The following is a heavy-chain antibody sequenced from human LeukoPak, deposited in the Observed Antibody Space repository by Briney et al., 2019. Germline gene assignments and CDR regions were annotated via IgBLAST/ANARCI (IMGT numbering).Heavy chain of an antibody. Sequence: ASVKVSCQASGYTFTGYYMHWVGQAPGQGLEWMGWINPNSGGTNYAQKFQGRVTMTRDTSISTAYMGLSSLRSDDTAVYSCASVSNYGSGSNNWFDPWGQGTLVTVSS. V-gene: IGHV1-2*02. CDR1: GYTFTGYY. D-gene: IGHD3-10*01. J-gene: IGHJ5*02. CDR3: ASVSNYGSGSNNWFDP. CDR2: INPNSGGT.